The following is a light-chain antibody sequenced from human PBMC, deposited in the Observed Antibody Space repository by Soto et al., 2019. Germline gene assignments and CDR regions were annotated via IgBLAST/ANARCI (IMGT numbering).Light chain of an antibody. CDR3: QQYNSYWT. V-gene: IGKV1-5*01. CDR2: DAY. Sequence: DIQMTQSPSTLSASVGDRVTITCRASQTINSWWAWYQQKPGKAPKLLIYDAYNLESGVPSRFSGGRSGTEFTLTISSLQPDDSATYYCQQYNSYWTFGQGTRVEIK. J-gene: IGKJ1*01. CDR1: QTINSW.